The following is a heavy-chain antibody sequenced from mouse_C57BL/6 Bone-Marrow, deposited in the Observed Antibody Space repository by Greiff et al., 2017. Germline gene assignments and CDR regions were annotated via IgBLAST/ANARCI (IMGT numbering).Heavy chain of an antibody. V-gene: IGHV1-64*01. CDR3: ARKRDGYYVRWYFDV. CDR2: IHPNSGST. J-gene: IGHJ1*03. Sequence: QVQLQQPGAELVKPGASVKLSCKASGYTFTSYWMHWVKQRPGQGLEWIGMIHPNSGSTNYNEKFKSKATLTVDKSSSTAYMQLSSLTSEDSAVYYCARKRDGYYVRWYFDVGGTGTTVTVSS. D-gene: IGHD2-3*01. CDR1: GYTFTSYW.